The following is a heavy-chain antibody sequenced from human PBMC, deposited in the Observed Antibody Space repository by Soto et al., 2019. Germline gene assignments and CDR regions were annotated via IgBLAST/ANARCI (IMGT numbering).Heavy chain of an antibody. Sequence: GGSLRLSCAASGFTFSSYGMHWVRQAPGKGLEWVAVIWYDGSNKYYADSVKGRFTISRDNSKNTLYLQMNSLRAEDTAVYYCARDWYYDFWSGPFEYWGQGTLVTVSS. D-gene: IGHD3-3*01. J-gene: IGHJ4*02. CDR1: GFTFSSYG. CDR3: ARDWYYDFWSGPFEY. CDR2: IWYDGSNK. V-gene: IGHV3-33*01.